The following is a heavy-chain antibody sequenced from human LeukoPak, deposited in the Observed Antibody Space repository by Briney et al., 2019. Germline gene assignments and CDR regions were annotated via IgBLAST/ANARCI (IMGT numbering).Heavy chain of an antibody. Sequence: GGSLRLSGAASGFTFSSYAMSWVRRAPGKGLEWVSAISGSGGSTYYADSVKGRFTISRDNSKNTLYLQMNSLRAEDTAVYYCAREGSSWHNWFDPWGQGTLVTVSS. D-gene: IGHD6-13*01. CDR2: ISGSGGST. CDR3: AREGSSWHNWFDP. J-gene: IGHJ5*02. CDR1: GFTFSSYA. V-gene: IGHV3-23*01.